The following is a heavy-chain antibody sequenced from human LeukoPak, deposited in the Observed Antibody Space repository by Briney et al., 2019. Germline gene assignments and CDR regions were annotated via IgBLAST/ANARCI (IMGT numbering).Heavy chain of an antibody. CDR2: IYYSGST. Sequence: SETLSLTCTVPGGSISSYYWSWIQQPPGKGLEWIGYIYYSGSTNYNPSLKSRVTISVDTSKNQFSLKLSSVTAADTAVYYCARVAGYYYDSSGYYSDAFDIWGQGTMVTVSS. CDR1: GGSISSYY. V-gene: IGHV4-59*01. J-gene: IGHJ3*02. D-gene: IGHD3-22*01. CDR3: ARVAGYYYDSSGYYSDAFDI.